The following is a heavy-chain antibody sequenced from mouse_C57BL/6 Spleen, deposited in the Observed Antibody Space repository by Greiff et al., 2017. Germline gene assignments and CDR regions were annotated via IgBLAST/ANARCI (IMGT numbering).Heavy chain of an antibody. CDR1: GYTFTSYW. J-gene: IGHJ3*01. CDR3: AILDDYDRRFAY. CDR2: IHPSDSDT. V-gene: IGHV1-74*01. Sequence: VQLQQPGAELVKPGASVKVSCKASGYTFTSYWMHWVKQRPGQGLEWIGRIHPSDSDTNYNQKFKGKATLTVDKSSSTAYMQLSSRTAEDSAVYYCAILDDYDRRFAYWGQGTLVTVSA. D-gene: IGHD2-4*01.